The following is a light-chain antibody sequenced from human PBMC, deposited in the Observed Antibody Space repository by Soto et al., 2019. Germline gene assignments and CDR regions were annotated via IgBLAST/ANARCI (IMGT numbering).Light chain of an antibody. CDR1: SSDVGSYNL. J-gene: IGLJ1*01. V-gene: IGLV2-23*01. Sequence: QSALTQPASVSGSPGQSITISCTGTSSDVGSYNLVSWYQQHPGKAPKLMIYEGSKRPSGVSNRFSGSKSGNTASLTISGLQAEDEADYYCCPYAGSSTSPFYVFGTGTKLTVL. CDR3: CPYAGSSTSPFYV. CDR2: EGS.